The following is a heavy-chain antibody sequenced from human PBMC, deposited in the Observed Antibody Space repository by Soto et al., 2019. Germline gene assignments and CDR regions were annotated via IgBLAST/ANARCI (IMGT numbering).Heavy chain of an antibody. CDR3: AKRLVVVGRGAFDI. D-gene: IGHD2-15*01. CDR1: GYTFTGYY. V-gene: IGHV1-2*02. J-gene: IGHJ3*02. Sequence: SVKVSCKASGYTFTGYYMHWVRQAPGQGLEWMGWINPNSGGTNYAQKFQGRVTMTRDTSISTAYMELSRLRSDDTAVYYCAKRLVVVGRGAFDIWGQGTMVTVSS. CDR2: INPNSGGT.